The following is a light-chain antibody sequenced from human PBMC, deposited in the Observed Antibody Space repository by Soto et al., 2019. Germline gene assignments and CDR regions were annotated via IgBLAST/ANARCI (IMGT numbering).Light chain of an antibody. CDR2: GNS. Sequence: QYVLTQPPSVSGAPGQRVTISCTGSSSNIGAGYDVHWYQQLPGTSPKLLIYGNSNRPSGLPDRFSGSKSGTSASLAITVLQSEDESDYSCQSYDSSLSGWVFGGGTKLTVL. CDR1: SSNIGAGYD. J-gene: IGLJ3*02. CDR3: QSYDSSLSGWV. V-gene: IGLV1-40*01.